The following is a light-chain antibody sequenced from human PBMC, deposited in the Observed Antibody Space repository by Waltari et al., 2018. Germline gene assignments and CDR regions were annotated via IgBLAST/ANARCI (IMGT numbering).Light chain of an antibody. CDR1: QTVRSSY. V-gene: IGKV3-20*01. Sequence: EIVLTQSPGTLPLSPGERATPSCRASQTVRSSYIAWYQQRPGQAPRLLIHGASSRATGIPDRFSGSGSGTDFTLTISGLEPDDFAVYFCELYDSSPPGYTFGQGTKLEI. J-gene: IGKJ2*01. CDR2: GAS. CDR3: ELYDSSPPGYT.